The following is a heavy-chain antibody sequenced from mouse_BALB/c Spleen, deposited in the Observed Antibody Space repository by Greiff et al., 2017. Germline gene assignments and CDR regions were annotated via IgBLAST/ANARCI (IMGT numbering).Heavy chain of an antibody. J-gene: IGHJ2*01. CDR3: ARGTVVPYFDY. D-gene: IGHD1-1*01. Sequence: VQLQQPGAELVKPGAPVKLSCKASGYTFTSYWMNWVKQRPGRGLEWIGRIDPSDSETHYNQKFKDKATLTVDKSSSTAYIQLSSLTSEDSAVYYCARGTVVPYFDYWGQGTTRTVSS. CDR1: GYTFTSYW. CDR2: IDPSDSET. V-gene: IGHV1-69*02.